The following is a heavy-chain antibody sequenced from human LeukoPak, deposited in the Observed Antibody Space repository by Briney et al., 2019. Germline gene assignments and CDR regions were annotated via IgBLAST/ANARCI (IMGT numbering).Heavy chain of an antibody. J-gene: IGHJ4*02. Sequence: PGGTLRLSCEASGFTFSSYGMNWVRQAPGKGLEWVSGISPSGDIAYYADSVKGQLTISRDNFKNTMYLQMNRLRAEDTAVYYCAKGYYYYDSSGNDYWGQGTLVTVSS. D-gene: IGHD3-22*01. CDR2: ISPSGDIA. CDR3: AKGYYYYDSSGNDY. CDR1: GFTFSSYG. V-gene: IGHV3-23*01.